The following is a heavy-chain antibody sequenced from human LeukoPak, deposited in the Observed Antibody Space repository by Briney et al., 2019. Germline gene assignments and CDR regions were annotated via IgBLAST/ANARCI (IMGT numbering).Heavy chain of an antibody. J-gene: IGHJ4*02. Sequence: GASVKVSCKASGYTFTSYDINWVRQATGQGLEWMGWMNPNSGNTGYAQKFQGRVTMTRDTSISTAYMELSRLRSDDTAVYYCARGPLIWTLIDYWGQGTLVTVSS. V-gene: IGHV1-8*01. CDR3: ARGPLIWTLIDY. CDR2: MNPNSGNT. CDR1: GYTFTSYD. D-gene: IGHD3/OR15-3a*01.